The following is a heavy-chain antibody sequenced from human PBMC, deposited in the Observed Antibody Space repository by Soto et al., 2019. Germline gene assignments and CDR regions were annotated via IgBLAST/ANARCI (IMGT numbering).Heavy chain of an antibody. CDR3: ARVMAVAATPNYYYYGMDF. V-gene: IGHV1-69*13. D-gene: IGHD2-15*01. J-gene: IGHJ6*02. Sequence: GASVKVSCKASGGTFSSCTISWVRQAPGQGLDWMGGIIPIFGTANYAQKFQGRVTIAADESTSTAYMELSSLRSEDTAVYYCARVMAVAATPNYYYYGMDFWGQGSSVTVSS. CDR2: IIPIFGTA. CDR1: GGTFSSCT.